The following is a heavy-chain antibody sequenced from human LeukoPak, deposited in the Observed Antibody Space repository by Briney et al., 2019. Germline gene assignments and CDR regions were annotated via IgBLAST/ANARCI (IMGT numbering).Heavy chain of an antibody. V-gene: IGHV4-39*01. Sequence: PSETLSLTCTVSGGSISSSSYYWGWIRQPPGKGLEWIGSIYYSGSTYYNPSLKSRVTISVDTSKNQFSLKLSSVTAADTAVYYCARGPRGSGSSPGGDAFDIWGQGTMVTVSS. D-gene: IGHD1-26*01. CDR1: GGSISSSSYY. CDR2: IYYSGST. CDR3: ARGPRGSGSSPGGDAFDI. J-gene: IGHJ3*02.